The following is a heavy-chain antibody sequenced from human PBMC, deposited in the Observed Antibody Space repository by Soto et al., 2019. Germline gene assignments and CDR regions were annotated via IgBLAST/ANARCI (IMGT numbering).Heavy chain of an antibody. CDR2: IKQDGSEK. J-gene: IGHJ4*02. CDR1: GFTFSSYW. V-gene: IGHV3-7*01. D-gene: IGHD3-22*01. Sequence: EVQLVESGGGLVQPGGSLRLSCAASGFTFSSYWMNWVRQAPGKGLEWVANIKQDGSEKYYVDSVKGRFTISRDTAKNSLYLQMNSLRAEDTAVYYCATRPGNYPDSNGPFDYWGQGTLVTVSS. CDR3: ATRPGNYPDSNGPFDY.